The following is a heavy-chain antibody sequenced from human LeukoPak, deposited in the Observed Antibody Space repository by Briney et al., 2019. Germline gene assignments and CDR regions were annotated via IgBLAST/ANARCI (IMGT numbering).Heavy chain of an antibody. V-gene: IGHV3-30*04. Sequence: GGSLRLSCAASGFTFSSYAMHWVRQAPGKGLEWVAVISYDGGNKYYADSVKGRFTISRDNSKNTLYLQMNSLRAEDTAVYYCARDVARGATGTFHWGQGTLVTVSS. CDR2: ISYDGGNK. D-gene: IGHD1-1*01. CDR3: ARDVARGATGTFH. J-gene: IGHJ4*02. CDR1: GFTFSSYA.